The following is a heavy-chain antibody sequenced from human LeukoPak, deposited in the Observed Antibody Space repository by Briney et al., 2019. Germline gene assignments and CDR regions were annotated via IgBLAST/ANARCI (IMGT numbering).Heavy chain of an antibody. CDR2: IKQDGSEK. V-gene: IGHV3-7*01. CDR3: ARVGYYYGSGSYPDY. D-gene: IGHD3-10*01. CDR1: GFTFSSYW. J-gene: IGHJ4*02. Sequence: GGSLRLSCAASGFTFSSYWMSWVRQAPGKGLEWVANIKQDGSEKYYVDSVKGRFTISRDNAKNSLYLQMNSLRAEDTAVYYCARVGYYYGSGSYPDYWGQGTLVTVSS.